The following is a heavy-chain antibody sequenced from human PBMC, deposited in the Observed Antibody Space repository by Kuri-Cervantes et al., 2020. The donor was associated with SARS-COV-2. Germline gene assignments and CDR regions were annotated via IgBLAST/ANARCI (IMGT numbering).Heavy chain of an antibody. V-gene: IGHV3-15*01. CDR3: TTPVWPFGY. Sequence: GESLKISCAASGFTFTNAWMDWVRQAPGKGLEWVGRVKSKSHGGATDYAAPVRGRFTISRDDSTNTLYLQMNSRKAEDTAVYYCTTPVWPFGYWGQGTLVTVSS. CDR2: VKSKSHGGAT. D-gene: IGHD3-16*01. J-gene: IGHJ4*02. CDR1: GFTFTNAW.